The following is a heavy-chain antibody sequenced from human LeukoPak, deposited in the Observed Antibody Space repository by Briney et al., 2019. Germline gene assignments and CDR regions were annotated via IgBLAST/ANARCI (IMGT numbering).Heavy chain of an antibody. V-gene: IGHV1-18*01. CDR3: ARVWGSMVTGALYNSYGMDV. Sequence: ASVTVSFKASGYTFTSYGINWVRQAPGQGLEWMGWISGYNGNTNYAQNLQGRVTMTTDTSTSTAYMELRSLRSDDTAVYYCARVWGSMVTGALYNSYGMDVWGQGTTVTVSS. J-gene: IGHJ6*02. D-gene: IGHD5-18*01. CDR2: ISGYNGNT. CDR1: GYTFTSYG.